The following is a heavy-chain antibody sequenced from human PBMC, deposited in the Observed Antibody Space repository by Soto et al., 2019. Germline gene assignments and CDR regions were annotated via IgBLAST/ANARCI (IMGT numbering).Heavy chain of an antibody. CDR1: VFSVSSNY. D-gene: IGHD1-20*01. Sequence: GGSLRLSCASSVFSVSSNYMSWVRQAPGKGLEWVSVIYSGGTTYHADSVKGRFTISRDDSKNTLFLQMDSLRAEDTAVYYCARATYNNRTFDGWGQGTLVTVSS. V-gene: IGHV3-53*01. CDR3: ARATYNNRTFDG. J-gene: IGHJ4*02. CDR2: IYSGGTT.